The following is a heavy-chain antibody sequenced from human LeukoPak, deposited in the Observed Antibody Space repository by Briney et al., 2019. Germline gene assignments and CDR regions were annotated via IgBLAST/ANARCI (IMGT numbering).Heavy chain of an antibody. V-gene: IGHV1-2*02. CDR1: GCTFTGYY. Sequence: ASVKVSCKASGCTFTGYYMHWVRQAPGQGLEWMGWINPNSGGTNYAQKFQGRVTMTRDTSISTAYMELSRLRSDDTAVYYCARELGGYYYYGMDVWGQGTTVTVSS. CDR3: ARELGGYYYYGMDV. CDR2: INPNSGGT. J-gene: IGHJ6*02. D-gene: IGHD3-3*01.